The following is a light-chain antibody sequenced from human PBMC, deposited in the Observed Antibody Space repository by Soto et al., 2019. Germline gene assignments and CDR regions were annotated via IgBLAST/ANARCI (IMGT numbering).Light chain of an antibody. CDR3: SSYTSSSTLG. J-gene: IGLJ1*01. Sequence: QSVLTQPASVSGSPGQSITISCTGTSSDVGGYNYVSWYQQHPGKAPKHMIYDVSNRPSGVSNRFSGSKSGNTASLTISGLQAEDEADYYCSSYTSSSTLGFGTGTKLTVL. CDR1: SSDVGGYNY. CDR2: DVS. V-gene: IGLV2-14*01.